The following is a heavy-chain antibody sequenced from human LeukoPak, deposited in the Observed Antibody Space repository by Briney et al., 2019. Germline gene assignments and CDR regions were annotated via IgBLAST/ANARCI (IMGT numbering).Heavy chain of an antibody. CDR2: INPNTCGT. D-gene: IGHD6-13*01. J-gene: IGHJ5*02. CDR3: ARQRVAAAGPNWFDP. CDR1: GYTFTGSY. Sequence: ASVKVSCKASGYTFTGSYMHWVRQAPGQGLEWMGWINPNTCGTNYAQQFQGRVTMTRDTSISTAYMELSRLKSDDTAVYYCARQRVAAAGPNWFDPWGLGTLVTVSS. V-gene: IGHV1-2*02.